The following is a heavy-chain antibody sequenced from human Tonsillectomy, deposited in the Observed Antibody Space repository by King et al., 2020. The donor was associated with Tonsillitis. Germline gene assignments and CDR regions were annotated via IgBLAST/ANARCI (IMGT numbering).Heavy chain of an antibody. CDR3: ASGRYCSGGSCYLYY. D-gene: IGHD2-15*01. CDR1: GGSISSSSYY. J-gene: IGHJ4*02. CDR2: IHYSGST. V-gene: IGHV4-39*01. Sequence: QLQESGPGLVKPSETLSLTCTVSGGSISSSSYYWGWIRQPPGKGLEWIGSIHYSGSTYYNPSLKSRVTISVDTSKNQFSLKLSSVTAAATAVYYCASGRYCSGGSCYLYYWGQGTLVTVSS.